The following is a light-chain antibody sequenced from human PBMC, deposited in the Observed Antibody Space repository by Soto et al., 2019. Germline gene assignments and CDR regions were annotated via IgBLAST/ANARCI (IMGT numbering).Light chain of an antibody. CDR2: EGT. CDR1: TSDIGPYTY. Sequence: QSALSQPPSASGSPGQSVTISCTGSTSDIGPYTYISWYQQHPGKAPKLLIYEGTKRPSGVPDRFSASKSGSTASLTVSGLRPEDEADYYCCSSPGNNNVLFGGGTKLTVL. CDR3: CSSPGNNNVL. J-gene: IGLJ3*02. V-gene: IGLV2-8*01.